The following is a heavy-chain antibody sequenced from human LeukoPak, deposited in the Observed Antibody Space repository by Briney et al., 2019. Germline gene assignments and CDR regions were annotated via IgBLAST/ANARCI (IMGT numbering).Heavy chain of an antibody. CDR2: IDSSSSTI. V-gene: IGHV3-48*01. CDR3: VRDRGISFYFDY. Sequence: GGSLRLSCAASGFPFTTYNVNWVRQAPGKGLEWVSYIDSSSSTIYYADSVKGRFTVSRDNAKNSLDLQMNSLRSEDTAVYYCVRDRGISFYFDYWGQGTLVTVSS. J-gene: IGHJ4*02. CDR1: GFPFTTYN. D-gene: IGHD3-16*02.